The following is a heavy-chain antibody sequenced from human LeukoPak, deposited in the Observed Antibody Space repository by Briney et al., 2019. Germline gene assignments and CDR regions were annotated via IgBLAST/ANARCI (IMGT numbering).Heavy chain of an antibody. J-gene: IGHJ4*02. D-gene: IGHD6-13*01. V-gene: IGHV3-33*01. CDR1: GFTFSSYG. CDR2: IWYDGNKK. Sequence: GGSLRLSCAASGFTFSSYGMHWVRQAPGKGLEWVTVIWYDGNKKYYADSVKGRFTISRDNSKNTLYLQMNSLRAEDTAVYYCARTDGYSSSWYFDYWGQGTLVTFSS. CDR3: ARTDGYSSSWYFDY.